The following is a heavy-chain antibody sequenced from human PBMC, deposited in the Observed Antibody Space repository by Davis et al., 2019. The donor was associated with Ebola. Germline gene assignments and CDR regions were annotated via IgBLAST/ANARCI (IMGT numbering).Heavy chain of an antibody. D-gene: IGHD5-18*01. V-gene: IGHV1-2*05. CDR3: AGGVGYKYGIIDY. CDR2: INPHSGAT. Sequence: ASVKVSCKASGYDFTDFYIHWVRQAPGQGLEWMGRINPHSGATKYAQRFQGRVTMTRDTSISTAYMEPSGLRSDATGVYYCAGGVGYKYGIIDYWGQGTLVSVSS. CDR1: GYDFTDFY. J-gene: IGHJ4*02.